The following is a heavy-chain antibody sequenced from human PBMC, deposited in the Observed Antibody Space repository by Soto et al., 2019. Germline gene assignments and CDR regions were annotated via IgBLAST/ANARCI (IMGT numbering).Heavy chain of an antibody. V-gene: IGHV3-43*01. CDR3: TTGNPLEPWASFDY. Sequence: GGSLRLSCAASGFSFYTYTMHWVRQAPGKGLEWVSLISWDGGSTYYADSVKGRFTISRDNSKNSLFLQMNSLRTEDTALYYCTTGNPLEPWASFDYWGQGALVTVSS. CDR2: ISWDGGST. J-gene: IGHJ4*02. D-gene: IGHD3-3*01. CDR1: GFSFYTYT.